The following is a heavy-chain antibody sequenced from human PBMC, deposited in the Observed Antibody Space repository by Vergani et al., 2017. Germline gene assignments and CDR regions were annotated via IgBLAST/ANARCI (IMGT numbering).Heavy chain of an antibody. Sequence: EVQLVESGGALVKPGMSLRLSCTASGFTFNNAWMSWVRQAPGKGLQWVGRIKSKTDGGTTAYAAPVKGRFTISRHDSENTLYLHMNSLKTEDTGFYYCTTLGAIAMTADFDYWGQGTLVTVSS. D-gene: IGHD1-26*01. CDR1: GFTFNNAW. V-gene: IGHV3-15*02. J-gene: IGHJ4*02. CDR3: TTLGAIAMTADFDY. CDR2: IKSKTDGGTT.